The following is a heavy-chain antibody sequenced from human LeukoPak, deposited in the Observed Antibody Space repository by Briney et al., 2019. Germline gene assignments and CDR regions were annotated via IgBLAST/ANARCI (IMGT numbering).Heavy chain of an antibody. CDR2: FDPEDGET. Sequence: ASVKVSCKVSGYTLTELSMHWVRQAPGKGLEWMGGFDPEDGETIYAQKFQGRVTMTEDTSTDTAYMELSSLRSEDTAVYYCATGVLTIQLWLRVREFDIWGQGTMVTVSS. CDR3: ATGVLTIQLWLRVREFDI. V-gene: IGHV1-24*01. J-gene: IGHJ3*02. CDR1: GYTLTELS. D-gene: IGHD5-18*01.